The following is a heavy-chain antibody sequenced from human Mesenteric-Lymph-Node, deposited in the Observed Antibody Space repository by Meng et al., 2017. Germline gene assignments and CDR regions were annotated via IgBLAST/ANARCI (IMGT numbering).Heavy chain of an antibody. V-gene: IGHV3-66*02. CDR2: IYSGGST. J-gene: IGHJ4*02. Sequence: GGSLRLSCAASGFTFSSYWMIWVRQAPGKGLEWVSVIYSGGSTDYADSVRGRFTISRDNSKDTLHLQMNSLRAEDTAVYYCARERQDSSGHQGHFDYWGQGTLVTVSS. CDR1: GFTFSSYW. D-gene: IGHD3-22*01. CDR3: ARERQDSSGHQGHFDY.